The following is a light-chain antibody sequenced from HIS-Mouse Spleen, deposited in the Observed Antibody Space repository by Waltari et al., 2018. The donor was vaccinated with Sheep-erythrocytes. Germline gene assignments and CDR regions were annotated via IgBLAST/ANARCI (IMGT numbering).Light chain of an antibody. J-gene: IGKJ3*01. CDR1: QRLSSW. Sequence: IQMTQSLCTLSASVGDRVTRTCRASQRLSSWLAWYQQKPGKAPKLLIYKASSLESGVPSRFSGSGSGTEFTLTISSLQPDDFATYYCQQYNSYSPTFGPGTKVDIK. CDR2: KAS. V-gene: IGKV1-5*03. CDR3: QQYNSYSPT.